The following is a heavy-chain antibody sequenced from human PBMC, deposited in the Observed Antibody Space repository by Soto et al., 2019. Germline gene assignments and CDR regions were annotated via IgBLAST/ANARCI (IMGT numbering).Heavy chain of an antibody. V-gene: IGHV3-23*01. CDR1: GFTFTSYA. CDR3: AKMVHGGYVSYFDS. J-gene: IGHJ4*02. Sequence: GGSLRLSCEASGFTFTSYAMSWVRQAPGKGLEWVSATSGSGDTTYYADSVKGRFTISRDNSEKRLYLQMNSLRAEDTAAYYCAKMVHGGYVSYFDSWGQGTLVTVSS. CDR2: TSGSGDTT. D-gene: IGHD5-12*01.